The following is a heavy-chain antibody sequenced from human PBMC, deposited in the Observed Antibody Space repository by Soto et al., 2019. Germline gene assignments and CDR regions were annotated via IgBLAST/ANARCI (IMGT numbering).Heavy chain of an antibody. V-gene: IGHV3-23*01. D-gene: IGHD2-15*01. CDR2: ISGSGDET. CDR1: GFTFSNYA. J-gene: IGHJ4*02. Sequence: EVHLLESGGDLVQPGGSLRLSCAASGFTFSNYAMNWVRQAPGKWLEWVSSISGSGDETYYADYVKGRFTISRDNSNNTLSLQMNSLSAEDTAVYYCAKYRSGVAVAATNYWGQGTLVTVSS. CDR3: AKYRSGVAVAATNY.